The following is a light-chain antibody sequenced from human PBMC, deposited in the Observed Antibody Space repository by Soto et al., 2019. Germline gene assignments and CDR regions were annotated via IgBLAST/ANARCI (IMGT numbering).Light chain of an antibody. CDR2: RVF. CDR1: QSVGES. J-gene: IGKJ1*01. CDR3: QQFGGSPRT. V-gene: IGKV3-20*01. Sequence: EIVLTQSPGTLSLSPGERATLSCRASQSVGESLVWYQQKPGQAPRLLIYRVFNRATGIPDRFSGSGSGTDLTLTISRLEPEDFAVYYCQQFGGSPRTFGRGTKVERK.